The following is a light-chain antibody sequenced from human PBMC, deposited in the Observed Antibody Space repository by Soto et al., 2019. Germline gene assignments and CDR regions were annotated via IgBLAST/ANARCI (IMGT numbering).Light chain of an antibody. CDR3: QSYDSSLNGHVV. J-gene: IGLJ2*01. V-gene: IGLV1-40*01. CDR2: HNT. CDR1: SSTIGAGYD. Sequence: QSVLTQPPSVSGAPGQWVTISCTGSSSTIGAGYDVHWYQHLPGTAPKLLIYHNTNRPSGVPDRFSASKSGTSASLAITGLQAEDEADYYCQSYDSSLNGHVVFGGGTQLTVL.